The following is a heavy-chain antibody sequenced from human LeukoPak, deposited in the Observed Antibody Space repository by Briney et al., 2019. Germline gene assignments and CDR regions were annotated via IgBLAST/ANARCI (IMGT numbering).Heavy chain of an antibody. J-gene: IGHJ3*02. Sequence: RASETLSLTCTVSGGSISTYYWNWIRQPPGKGLEWIGYIYYSGSTNYNPSLKSRVTISVDTSKNQFSLKLSSVTAADTAVYYCARVPTGTYAIDIWGQGTMVTVSS. CDR3: ARVPTGTYAIDI. D-gene: IGHD1-7*01. CDR1: GGSISTYY. V-gene: IGHV4-59*01. CDR2: IYYSGST.